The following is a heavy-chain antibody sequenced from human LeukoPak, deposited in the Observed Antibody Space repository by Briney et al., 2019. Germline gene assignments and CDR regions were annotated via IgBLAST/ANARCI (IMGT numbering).Heavy chain of an antibody. D-gene: IGHD3-10*01. CDR2: INPNSGGT. Sequence: ASVKVSCKASGYTFTGYYMHWVRQAPGQGLEWMGWINPNSGGTNYAQKFQGRVTMTRNTSISTAYMELSSLRSEDTAVYYCARGRFGELLYPYGDYYYYYMDVWGKGTTVTISS. J-gene: IGHJ6*03. V-gene: IGHV1-2*02. CDR1: GYTFTGYY. CDR3: ARGRFGELLYPYGDYYYYYMDV.